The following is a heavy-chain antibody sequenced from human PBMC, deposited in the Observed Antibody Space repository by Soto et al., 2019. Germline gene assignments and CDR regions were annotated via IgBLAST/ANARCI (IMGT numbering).Heavy chain of an antibody. CDR3: ARLMIAQHIDY. CDR1: GGSISSSSYY. Sequence: QLQLQESGPGLVKPSETLSLTCTVSGGSISSSSYYWGWIRQPPGKGLEWIGSIYYSGSTYYNPSLKSRVTISVDTSKNQFSLKLSSVTAADTAVYYCARLMIAQHIDYWGQGTLVTVSS. CDR2: IYYSGST. J-gene: IGHJ4*02. V-gene: IGHV4-39*01. D-gene: IGHD3-22*01.